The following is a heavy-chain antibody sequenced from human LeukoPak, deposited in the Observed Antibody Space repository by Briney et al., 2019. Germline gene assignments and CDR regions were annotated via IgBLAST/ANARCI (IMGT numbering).Heavy chain of an antibody. V-gene: IGHV1-69*04. D-gene: IGHD2-21*02. Sequence: GSLVKVSCKASGGTFSSYAISWVRQAPGQGLEWMGRIIPILGIANYAQKFQGRVTITADKSTSTAYMELSSLRSEDTAVYYCAREHIVVVTATLSYYFDYWGQGTLVTVSS. CDR3: AREHIVVVTATLSYYFDY. J-gene: IGHJ4*02. CDR2: IIPILGIA. CDR1: GGTFSSYA.